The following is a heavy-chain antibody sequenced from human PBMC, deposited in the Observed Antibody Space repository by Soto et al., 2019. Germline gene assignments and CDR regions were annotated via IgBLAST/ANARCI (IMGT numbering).Heavy chain of an antibody. V-gene: IGHV4-59*01. CDR1: GGSISSYY. CDR3: ARDIMGTNYYYYGMDV. J-gene: IGHJ6*02. CDR2: IYYSGST. D-gene: IGHD2-8*01. Sequence: QVQLQESGPGLVKPSETLSLTCTVSGGSISSYYWSWIRQPPGKGLDWIGYIYYSGSTNYNPSLKRRVTISVDTSKNQSSLKLSSVTAADTAVYYCARDIMGTNYYYYGMDVWGQGTTVTVSS.